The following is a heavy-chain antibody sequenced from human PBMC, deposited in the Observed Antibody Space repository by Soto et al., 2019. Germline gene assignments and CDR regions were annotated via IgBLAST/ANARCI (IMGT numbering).Heavy chain of an antibody. J-gene: IGHJ4*02. CDR3: ASWSSGGFDY. CDR2: IWYDGSNK. CDR1: GFTFSSYG. V-gene: IGHV3-33*01. D-gene: IGHD6-19*01. Sequence: GSLRLSGAASGFTFSSYGMHWVRQAPGKGLEWVAVIWYDGSNKYYADSVKGRFTISRDNSKNTLYLQMSSLRAEDTAVYYCASWSSGGFDYWGQGTLVTVSS.